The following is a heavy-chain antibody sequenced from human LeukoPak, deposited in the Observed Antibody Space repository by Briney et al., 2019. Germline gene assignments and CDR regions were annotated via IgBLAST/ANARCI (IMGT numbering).Heavy chain of an antibody. Sequence: GGSLRLSCAASGNYWMHWVRQAPGKGLVWVSHINGDGSWTTYADSVKGRFTISKDNAKNTVYLQMNNLRAEDTAVYYCVSFYETYWGRGTLVTVS. J-gene: IGHJ4*02. CDR3: VSFYETY. CDR2: INGDGSWT. D-gene: IGHD2-2*01. CDR1: GNYW. V-gene: IGHV3-74*01.